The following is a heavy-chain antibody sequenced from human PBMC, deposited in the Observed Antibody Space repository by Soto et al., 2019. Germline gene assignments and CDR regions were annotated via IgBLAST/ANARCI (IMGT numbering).Heavy chain of an antibody. J-gene: IGHJ5*02. Sequence: QVQLQESGPGLVKPSETLSLTCTVSGGSMSSYYWSWIRQPPGKGLEWIGYIYYSGSTIYNPSLKSGVTISVDTSKNQFSLKLSSVTAADTAVYYCARYGSGSSVWFDPWGQGTLVTVSS. V-gene: IGHV4-59*01. CDR3: ARYGSGSSVWFDP. CDR1: GGSMSSYY. D-gene: IGHD3-10*01. CDR2: IYYSGST.